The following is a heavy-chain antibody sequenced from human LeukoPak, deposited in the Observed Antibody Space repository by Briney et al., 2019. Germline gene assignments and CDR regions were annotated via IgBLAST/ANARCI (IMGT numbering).Heavy chain of an antibody. J-gene: IGHJ3*02. CDR3: AKVELLDAFDI. Sequence: PGGSLGLSCAASGFTFDDYAMHWVRQAPGKGLEWVSGISWNSGSIGYADSVKGRFTISRDNAKNSLYLQMNSLRAEDTALYYCAKVELLDAFDIWGQGTMVTVSS. CDR1: GFTFDDYA. CDR2: ISWNSGSI. V-gene: IGHV3-9*01. D-gene: IGHD4-23*01.